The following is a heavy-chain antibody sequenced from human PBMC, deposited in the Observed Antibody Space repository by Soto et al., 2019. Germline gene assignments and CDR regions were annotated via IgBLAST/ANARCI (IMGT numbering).Heavy chain of an antibody. V-gene: IGHV4-34*01. J-gene: IGHJ5*02. CDR2: INHSGST. Sequence: SETLSLTCAVYGGSFSGYYWSWIRQPPGKGLEWIGEINHSGSTNYNPSLKSRVTISVDTSKNQFSLKLSSVTAADTAVYYCASGPTAHWFDPWGQGTLVTVSS. D-gene: IGHD2-21*02. CDR1: GGSFSGYY. CDR3: ASGPTAHWFDP.